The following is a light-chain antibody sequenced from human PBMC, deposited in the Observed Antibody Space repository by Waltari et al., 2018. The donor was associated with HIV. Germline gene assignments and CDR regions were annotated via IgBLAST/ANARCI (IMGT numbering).Light chain of an antibody. CDR2: EVT. V-gene: IGLV2-14*01. CDR3: ASYTIDMTL. J-gene: IGLJ2*01. Sequence: QSALTQPASMSGSPGQSITISCTGTSSDIGGYNFVSWFQQHPGKAPKLLIYEVTSRPSGVSNRFSGSKSGNTASLTISGLQGEDEADYYCASYTIDMTLFGGGTKLTVL. CDR1: SSDIGGYNF.